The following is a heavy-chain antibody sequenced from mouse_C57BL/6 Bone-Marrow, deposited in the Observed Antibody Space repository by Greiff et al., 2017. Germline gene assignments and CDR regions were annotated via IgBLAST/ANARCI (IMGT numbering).Heavy chain of an antibody. CDR2: IYPRCGNT. V-gene: IGHV1-81*01. CDR1: GYTFTSYG. Sequence: QVQLQQSGAELARPGASVKLSCKASGYTFTSYGISWVKQSNGQGLEWIGEIYPRCGNTYSNEKFKGKATLTVDKSSSTAYMELRSLTSEDSAVYCCASKLIIRPYYYAMDYWGKGTSVTVSS. D-gene: IGHD1-2*01. J-gene: IGHJ4*01. CDR3: ASKLIIRPYYYAMDY.